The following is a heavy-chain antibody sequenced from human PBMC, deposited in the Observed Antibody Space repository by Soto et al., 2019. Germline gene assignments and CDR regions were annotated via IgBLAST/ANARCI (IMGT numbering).Heavy chain of an antibody. J-gene: IGHJ4*02. CDR1: GYTFTSYG. V-gene: IGHV1-18*01. Sequence: QVQLVQSGAEVKKPGASVKVSCKASGYTFTSYGISWVRQAPGQGLEWMGWISAYNGNTNYAQKLQGRVTMTTDTSTSTAYMELRSLRSDDTAVYYCATLCITGTREYLAFDYWGQGTLVTVAS. CDR2: ISAYNGNT. D-gene: IGHD1-20*01. CDR3: ATLCITGTREYLAFDY.